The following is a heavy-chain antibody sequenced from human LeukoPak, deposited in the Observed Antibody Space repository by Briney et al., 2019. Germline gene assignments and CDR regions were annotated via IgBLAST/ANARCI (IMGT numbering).Heavy chain of an antibody. V-gene: IGHV3-43*02. CDR2: ISGDGGST. CDR1: GFTFDDYA. D-gene: IGHD5-24*01. CDR3: AKDSGDGYNRSPMDVDY. Sequence: GGSLRLSCAASGFTFDDYAMRWVRQAPGKGLEWVSLISGDGGSTYYADSVKGRFTISRDNSKNSLYLQMNSLRTEDTALYYCAKDSGDGYNRSPMDVDYWGQGTLVTVSS. J-gene: IGHJ4*02.